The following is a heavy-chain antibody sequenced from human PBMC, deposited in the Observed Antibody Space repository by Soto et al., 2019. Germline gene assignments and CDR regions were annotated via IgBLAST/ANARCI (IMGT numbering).Heavy chain of an antibody. V-gene: IGHV4-59*08. CDR1: GGSISSYY. Sequence: SETLSLTCTVSGGSISSYYWSWIRQPPGKGLEWIGYIYYSGSTNYNPSLKSRVTISVDTSKNQFSLKLSSVTAADTAVYYCARHLMVTFGGVIDWFDPWGQGTLVTVSS. J-gene: IGHJ5*02. CDR2: IYYSGST. D-gene: IGHD3-16*02. CDR3: ARHLMVTFGGVIDWFDP.